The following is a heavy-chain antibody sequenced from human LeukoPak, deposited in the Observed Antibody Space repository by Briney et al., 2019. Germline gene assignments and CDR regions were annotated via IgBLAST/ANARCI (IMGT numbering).Heavy chain of an antibody. D-gene: IGHD4-11*01. CDR3: ASAETYYSYFDY. CDR1: GGSISSSTYY. CDR2: IFYSGST. J-gene: IGHJ4*02. Sequence: SETLSLTCTVSGGSISSSTYYWAWIRQPPGKGLEWVGNIFYSGSTYYNPSLKSRVTISVDTSKNQFSLKLSSVTAADTAVYYCASAETYYSYFDYWGQGTLVTVSS. V-gene: IGHV4-39*07.